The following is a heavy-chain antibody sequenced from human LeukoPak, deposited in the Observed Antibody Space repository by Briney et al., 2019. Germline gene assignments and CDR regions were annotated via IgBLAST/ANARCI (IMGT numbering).Heavy chain of an antibody. CDR1: GGSISSYY. D-gene: IGHD6-13*01. CDR3: ARVYSSSWLDN. CDR2: FYYTGST. J-gene: IGHJ4*02. V-gene: IGHV4-59*01. Sequence: MSSETLSLTCTVSGGSISSYYWSWTRQPPGKGLEWIGSFYYTGSTNYNPSLKSRVTISVDTSKNQFSLKLSSVTAADTAVYYCARVYSSSWLDNWGQGILVTVSS.